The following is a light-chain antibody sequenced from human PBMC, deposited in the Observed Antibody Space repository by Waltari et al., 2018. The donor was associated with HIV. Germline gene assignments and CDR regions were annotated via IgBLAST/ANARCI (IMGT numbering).Light chain of an antibody. Sequence: QSVLTQPPSASGTAGQRVTISCSGSWSNIGTRFVFWYQQFPGSAPKLLIYKNNQRFSGVPGRFSGSKSGTSASLVISGLRSEDEAAYYCAAWDDNLVGHVVFGGGTNLTV. J-gene: IGLJ2*01. V-gene: IGLV1-47*01. CDR2: KNN. CDR3: AAWDDNLVGHVV. CDR1: WSNIGTRF.